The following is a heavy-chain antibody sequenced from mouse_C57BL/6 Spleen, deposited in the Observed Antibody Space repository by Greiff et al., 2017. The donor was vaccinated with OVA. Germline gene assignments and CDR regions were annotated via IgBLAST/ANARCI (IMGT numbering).Heavy chain of an antibody. CDR1: GFTFSDYG. CDR3: AGNGNYGYFDY. CDR2: ISSGSSTI. Sequence: EVQLVESGGGLVKPGGSLKLSCAASGFTFSDYGMHWVRQAPEKGLEWVAYISSGSSTIYYADKVKGRFTISRDNAKNTLFLQMTSLWSEDTAMYYCAGNGNYGYFDYWGQGTTLTVSS. V-gene: IGHV5-17*01. D-gene: IGHD2-1*01. J-gene: IGHJ2*01.